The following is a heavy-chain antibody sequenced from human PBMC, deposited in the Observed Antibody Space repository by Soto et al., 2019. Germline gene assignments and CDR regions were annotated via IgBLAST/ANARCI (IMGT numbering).Heavy chain of an antibody. D-gene: IGHD1-1*01. J-gene: IGHJ4*02. CDR1: GFALSTYT. CDR3: AKDKRPDGAWDMDY. Sequence: EVQLLESGGCVVQPGGSLRLSCAASGFALSTYTMNWVRQAPGKGLEWVSSIIGSSGATDYADSVRGRFTISRDISAKSVFLRMDGLRVEDTAVYYCAKDKRPDGAWDMDYWGQGTLVTVSS. V-gene: IGHV3-23*01. CDR2: IIGSSGAT.